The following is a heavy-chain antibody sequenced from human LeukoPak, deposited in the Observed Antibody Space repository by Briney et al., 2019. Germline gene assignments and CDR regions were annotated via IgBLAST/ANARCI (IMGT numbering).Heavy chain of an antibody. CDR1: GFIFSTYA. Sequence: GGSLRLSCAASGFIFSTYAMHWVRQAPGKGLEWVAVISYHGSDQYYAGSVKGRFTISRDNSKSTLSLQMNSLRAEDTAVYYCARQDCSSGSCYNDYWGQGTLVTVSS. CDR3: ARQDCSSGSCYNDY. J-gene: IGHJ4*02. CDR2: ISYHGSDQ. V-gene: IGHV3-30*04. D-gene: IGHD2-2*02.